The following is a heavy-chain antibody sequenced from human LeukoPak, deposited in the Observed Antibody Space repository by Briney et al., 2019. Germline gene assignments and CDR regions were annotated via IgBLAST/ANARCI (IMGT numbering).Heavy chain of an antibody. D-gene: IGHD2-2*01. CDR3: ARGIYCSSTRCWFDY. V-gene: IGHV4-4*02. CDR1: GGSISSSYW. CDR2: IYHSGST. J-gene: IGHJ4*02. Sequence: SGTLSLTCAVSGGSISSSYWWSWVRPPPGKGLEWIGEIYHSGSTNYNPSLKSRVTISVDKSKNQFSLKLSSVTAADTAVYYCARGIYCSSTRCWFDYWGQGTLVSVSS.